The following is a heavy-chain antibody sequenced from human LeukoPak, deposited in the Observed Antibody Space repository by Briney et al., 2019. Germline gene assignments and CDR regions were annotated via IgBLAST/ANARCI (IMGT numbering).Heavy chain of an antibody. D-gene: IGHD3-10*01. CDR2: ISAYNGNT. CDR1: GYTFTSYG. V-gene: IGHV1-18*01. CDR3: ARDPDYYGSGTPTKYYGMDV. Sequence: ASVKVSCKASGYTFTSYGMSWVRQAPGQGLEWMGWISAYNGNTNYAQKLQGRVTMTTDTSTSTAYMELRSLRSDDTAVYYCARDPDYYGSGTPTKYYGMDVWGQGTTVTVSS. J-gene: IGHJ6*02.